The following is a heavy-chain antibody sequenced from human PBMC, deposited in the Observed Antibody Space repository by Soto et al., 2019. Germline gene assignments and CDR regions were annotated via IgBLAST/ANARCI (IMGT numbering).Heavy chain of an antibody. CDR3: ARCTRGVYASGRLWEKFDS. D-gene: IGHD5-12*01. CDR2: VYWDDDK. J-gene: IGHJ4*02. V-gene: IGHV2-5*02. CDR1: GFSLSTNGMG. Sequence: QITVKESGLTLVKPTQTLTLTCTFSGFSLSTNGMGVGWIRQSPGKALEWLALVYWDDDKRYSPSLRSRLTITKDIAKTQVTLTMTTMDPVDTANYFCARCTRGVYASGRLWEKFDSWGQGTLVTISS.